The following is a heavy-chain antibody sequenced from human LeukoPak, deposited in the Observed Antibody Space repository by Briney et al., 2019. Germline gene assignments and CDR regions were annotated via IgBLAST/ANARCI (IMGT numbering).Heavy chain of an antibody. CDR1: GFTFSSNG. CDR2: IQNDGNNK. D-gene: IGHD6-6*01. J-gene: IGHJ4*02. CDR3: ARDWGTSSLYLVN. Sequence: QPGGSLRLSCAASGFTFSSNGMHWVRQAPGKGLEWVAFIQNDGNNKKYADSVKGRFTISRDNSKNTLYLQMNSLRAEDTAMYYCARDWGTSSLYLVNWGQGTLVTVSS. V-gene: IGHV3-30*02.